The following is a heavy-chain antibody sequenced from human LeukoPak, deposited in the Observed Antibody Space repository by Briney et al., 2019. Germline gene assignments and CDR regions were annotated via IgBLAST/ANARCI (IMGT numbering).Heavy chain of an antibody. D-gene: IGHD3-22*01. CDR1: GFTVSNNY. CDR2: IYSGDNT. Sequence: GGSLRLTCAASGFTVSNNYMSWVRQAPGKGLEWVSVIYSGDNTYYVESVKGRFTISRDNSTNTLHLQMNSLRTEDTAIYYCAKGPQLNSGYHPDYWGQGTLVTVSS. V-gene: IGHV3-53*01. J-gene: IGHJ4*02. CDR3: AKGPQLNSGYHPDY.